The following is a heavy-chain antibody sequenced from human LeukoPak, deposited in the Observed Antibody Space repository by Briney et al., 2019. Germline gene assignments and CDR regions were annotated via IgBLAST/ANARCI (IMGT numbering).Heavy chain of an antibody. V-gene: IGHV4-34*01. J-gene: IGHJ4*02. Sequence: PSETLSLTCAVYGVSFSGYYWSWIRQPPGKGLEWIGEINHSGSTNYNPSLKSRVTISVDTSKNQFSLKLSSVTAADTAVYYCAINSNSGSYYGFDYWGQGTLVTVSS. CDR2: INHSGST. D-gene: IGHD1-26*01. CDR1: GVSFSGYY. CDR3: AINSNSGSYYGFDY.